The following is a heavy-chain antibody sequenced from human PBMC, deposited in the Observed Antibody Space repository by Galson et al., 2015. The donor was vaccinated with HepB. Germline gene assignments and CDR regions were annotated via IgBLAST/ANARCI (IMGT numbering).Heavy chain of an antibody. V-gene: IGHV3-33*01. CDR2: IWYDGSNK. J-gene: IGHJ6*03. CDR3: ARESRASSSSWFYYYMDV. D-gene: IGHD6-13*01. CDR1: GFTFSSYG. Sequence: SLRLSCAASGFTFSSYGMHWVRQAPGKGLEWVAVIWYDGSNKYYADSVEGRFTISRDNSKNTLYLQMNSLRAEDTAVYYCARESRASSSSWFYYYMDVWGKGTTVTVSS.